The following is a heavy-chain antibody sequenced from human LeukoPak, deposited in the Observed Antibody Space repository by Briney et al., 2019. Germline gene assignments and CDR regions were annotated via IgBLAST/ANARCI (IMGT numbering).Heavy chain of an antibody. D-gene: IGHD3/OR15-3a*01. CDR2: IYYSGST. Sequence: PSETLSLTCTVSGGSISSSSYYWGWIRQPPGKGLEWIGSIYYSGSTNYNPSLKSRVTMSVDTSKNQFSLRLSSVTAADTAVYYCARVSNFWTAYYDYWGQGTLVTVSS. V-gene: IGHV4-39*07. J-gene: IGHJ4*02. CDR3: ARVSNFWTAYYDY. CDR1: GGSISSSSYY.